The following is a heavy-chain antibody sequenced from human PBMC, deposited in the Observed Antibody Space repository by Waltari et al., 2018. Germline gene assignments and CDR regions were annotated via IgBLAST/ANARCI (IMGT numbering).Heavy chain of an antibody. J-gene: IGHJ5*02. CDR1: GGTFSSYA. Sequence: QVQLVQSGAEVKKPGSSVKVSCKASGGTFSSYAISWVRQAPGQGLEWMGGIIPIFGTANYAQKFQGRVTITADESTSTAYMELSSLRSEDTAVYYCARSRLDDYGANYNWFDPWGQGTLVTVSS. CDR3: ARSRLDDYGANYNWFDP. D-gene: IGHD4-17*01. CDR2: IIPIFGTA. V-gene: IGHV1-69*01.